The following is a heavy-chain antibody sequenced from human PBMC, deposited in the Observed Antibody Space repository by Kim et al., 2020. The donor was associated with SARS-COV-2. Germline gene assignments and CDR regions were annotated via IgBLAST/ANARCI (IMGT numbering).Heavy chain of an antibody. CDR2: INPNSGGT. J-gene: IGHJ6*02. Sequence: ASVKVSCKASGYTFTGYYMHWVRQAPGQGLEWMGWINPNSGGTNYAQKFQGRVTMTRDTSISTAYMELSRLRSDDTAVYYCATPTSGDNEIYYDILTGYYNDYYYYYGMDVWGQGTTVTVSS. V-gene: IGHV1-2*02. CDR3: ATPTSGDNEIYYDILTGYYNDYYYYYGMDV. D-gene: IGHD3-9*01. CDR1: GYTFTGYY.